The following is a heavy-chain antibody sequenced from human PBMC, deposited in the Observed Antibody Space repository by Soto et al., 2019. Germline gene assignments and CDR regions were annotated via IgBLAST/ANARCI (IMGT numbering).Heavy chain of an antibody. V-gene: IGHV3-21*01. J-gene: IGHJ6*02. D-gene: IGHD4-17*01. Sequence: EVQLVESGGGLVKPGGSLRLSCAASGFSFSSYGMNWVRQAPGKGLEWVSSISSTSTHIYYADSVKGRFTISRDNAEASLHLQMNSLRAEDTAVYYCARDRDYGDSRRADYYYYGMDVWGQGTTVTVSS. CDR1: GFSFSSYG. CDR3: ARDRDYGDSRRADYYYYGMDV. CDR2: ISSTSTHI.